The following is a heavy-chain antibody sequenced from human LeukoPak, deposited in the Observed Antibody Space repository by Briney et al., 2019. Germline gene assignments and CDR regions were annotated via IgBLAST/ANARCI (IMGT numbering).Heavy chain of an antibody. D-gene: IGHD3-10*01. CDR2: ISGSGGST. J-gene: IGHJ4*02. V-gene: IGHV3-23*01. Sequence: PGGSLRLSCAASGFTFSSYGMSWVRQAPGKGLEWVSAISGSGGSTYYADSVKGRFTISRDNSKNTLYLQMNSLRAEDTAVYYCAKLGDYYGSGSHEYWGQGTLVTVSS. CDR1: GFTFSSYG. CDR3: AKLGDYYGSGSHEY.